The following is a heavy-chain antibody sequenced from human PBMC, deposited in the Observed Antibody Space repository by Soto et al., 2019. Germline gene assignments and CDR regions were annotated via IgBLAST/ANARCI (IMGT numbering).Heavy chain of an antibody. J-gene: IGHJ4*02. CDR3: AKDRDYPRDQFHY. D-gene: IGHD2-2*01. CDR1: GFTFTYYA. Sequence: VGSLRLSCTASGFTFTYYAFSWVRQAPGKGLEWVSAISANGQGIYYADSVRGRFTISRDNSKNTVFLHMASLRAEDTAVYYCAKDRDYPRDQFHYWGQGTLVTVSS. V-gene: IGHV3-23*01. CDR2: ISANGQGI.